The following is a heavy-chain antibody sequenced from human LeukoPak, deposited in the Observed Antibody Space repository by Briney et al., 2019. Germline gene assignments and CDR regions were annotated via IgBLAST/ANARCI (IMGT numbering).Heavy chain of an antibody. V-gene: IGHV4-34*01. CDR1: GGSFSGYY. CDR2: INHSGST. CDR3: AGNLSGYGFDY. Sequence: SETLSLTCAVYGGSFSGYYWSWIRQPPGKGLEWIGEINHSGSTNYNPSLKSRVTISVDTSKNRFSLKLSSVTAADTAVYYCAGNLSGYGFDYWGQGTLVTVSS. J-gene: IGHJ4*02. D-gene: IGHD5-12*01.